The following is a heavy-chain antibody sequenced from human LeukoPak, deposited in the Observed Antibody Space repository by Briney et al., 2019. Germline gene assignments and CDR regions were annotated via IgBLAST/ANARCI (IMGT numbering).Heavy chain of an antibody. CDR1: GFTFRSYW. CDR3: AREQPYYYDSSGTALMAEIKYYFDY. Sequence: GGSLRLSCAASGFTFRSYWMSWVRQAPGKGLEWVANIKQDGSEKYYVDSVKGRFTISRDNAKNSLYLQMNSLRAEDTGVYYCAREQPYYYDSSGTALMAEIKYYFDYWGQGTLVTVSS. J-gene: IGHJ4*02. CDR2: IKQDGSEK. V-gene: IGHV3-7*01. D-gene: IGHD3-22*01.